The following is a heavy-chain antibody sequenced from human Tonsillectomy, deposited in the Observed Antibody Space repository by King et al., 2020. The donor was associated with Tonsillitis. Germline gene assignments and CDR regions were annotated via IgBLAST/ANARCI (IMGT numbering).Heavy chain of an antibody. CDR2: IYYSGST. CDR3: ARHRTGSFYFDY. V-gene: IGHV4-59*08. CDR1: GGSITSYY. Sequence: QVQLQESDPGLVKPSETLSLTCTFSGGSITSYYWSWIRQPPGKGLDWIGNIYYSGSTNYNPSLKSRVTISIDTSKNQFSLRLSSVTAADTAVYYCARHRTGSFYFDYWGRGTLVTVSS. D-gene: IGHD1-1*01. J-gene: IGHJ4*02.